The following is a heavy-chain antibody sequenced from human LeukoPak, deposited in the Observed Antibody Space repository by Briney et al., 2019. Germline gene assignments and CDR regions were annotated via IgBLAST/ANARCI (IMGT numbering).Heavy chain of an antibody. CDR1: GFTFSNYG. D-gene: IGHD5-18*01. V-gene: IGHV3-30*03. J-gene: IGHJ4*02. Sequence: PGRSLRLSCAASGFTFSNYGMHWVRQAPVKGLEWVSVISYDGSNKYYADSVKGRFTISRDNSKNTLYLQMNTLRAEDTAVYYCARGSGYSYAFTGRERTKSRLDYWGQGTLVTVSS. CDR3: ARGSGYSYAFTGRERTKSRLDY. CDR2: ISYDGSNK.